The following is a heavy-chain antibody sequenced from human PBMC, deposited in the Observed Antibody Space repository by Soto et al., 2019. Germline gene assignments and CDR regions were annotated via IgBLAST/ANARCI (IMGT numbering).Heavy chain of an antibody. D-gene: IGHD3-3*01. V-gene: IGHV3-30*18. Sequence: QVQLVESGGGVVQPGRSLRLSCAASGFTFSSYGMHWVRQAPGKGLEWVAVISYDGSNKYYADSVKGRFTISRDNSKNTLYLQMNRLRAEDTAVYYCAKDLREAIFGVVTPLGGGKGVGMAVWGQGTTVTVSS. CDR3: AKDLREAIFGVVTPLGGGKGVGMAV. J-gene: IGHJ6*02. CDR1: GFTFSSYG. CDR2: ISYDGSNK.